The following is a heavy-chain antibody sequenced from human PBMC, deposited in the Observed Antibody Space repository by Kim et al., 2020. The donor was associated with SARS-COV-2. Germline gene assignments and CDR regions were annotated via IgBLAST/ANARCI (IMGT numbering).Heavy chain of an antibody. CDR3: ARVNLANYYYGMDV. CDR1: GFTFSIYG. J-gene: IGHJ6*02. CDR2: ISYDGSSK. Sequence: GGSLRLSCAASGFTFSIYGMHWVRQAPGKGLEWMAVISYDGSSKYDADSVKGRFTISRDNSKNTLYLQMNSRRAEDTAVYYCARVNLANYYYGMDVWGQGTTVPVSS. V-gene: IGHV3-33*05.